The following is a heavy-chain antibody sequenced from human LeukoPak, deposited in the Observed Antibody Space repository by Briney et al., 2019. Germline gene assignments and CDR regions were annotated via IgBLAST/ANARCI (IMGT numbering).Heavy chain of an antibody. Sequence: GESLKISCKGSGYSFTSYWIGWVRQMPGKGLEWMGIIYPGDSDTRYSPSFQGQVTISADKSINTAYLQWNSLQASDTAIYYCARVVGAAPFDYWGQGTLVTVSS. CDR3: ARVVGAAPFDY. CDR1: GYSFTSYW. D-gene: IGHD2-2*01. CDR2: IYPGDSDT. J-gene: IGHJ4*02. V-gene: IGHV5-51*01.